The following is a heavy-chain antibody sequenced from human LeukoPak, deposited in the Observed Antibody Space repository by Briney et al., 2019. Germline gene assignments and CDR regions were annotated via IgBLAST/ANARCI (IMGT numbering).Heavy chain of an antibody. CDR2: ISSSSSYI. V-gene: IGHV3-21*01. CDR3: ARGGGIAAAAYFDY. J-gene: IGHJ4*02. Sequence: GGSLRLSCAASGFTFSSYSMNWVPQAPGKGLEWVSSISSSSSYIYYADSVKGRFTISRDNAKNSLYLQMNSLRAEDTAVYYCARGGGIAAAAYFDYWGQGTLVTVSS. CDR1: GFTFSSYS. D-gene: IGHD6-13*01.